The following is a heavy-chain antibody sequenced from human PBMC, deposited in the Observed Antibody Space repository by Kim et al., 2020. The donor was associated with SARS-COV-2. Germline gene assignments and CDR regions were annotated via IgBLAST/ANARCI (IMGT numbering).Heavy chain of an antibody. CDR2: IYYSGST. Sequence: SETLSLTCTVSGGSISNSSYYWGWIRQPPGKGLEWIGSIYYSGSTYYNPSLKSRVTISVDTSKNQFSLKLSSVTAADTAVYYCARQGIAARQFDYWGQGTLVTVSS. V-gene: IGHV4-39*01. CDR1: GGSISNSSYY. D-gene: IGHD6-6*01. CDR3: ARQGIAARQFDY. J-gene: IGHJ4*02.